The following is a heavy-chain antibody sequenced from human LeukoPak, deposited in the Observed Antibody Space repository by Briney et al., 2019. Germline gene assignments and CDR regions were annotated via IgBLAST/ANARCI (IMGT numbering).Heavy chain of an antibody. CDR1: GFTSSSYG. J-gene: IGHJ4*02. CDR3: ARAAYDSSGYLTL. V-gene: IGHV3-33*01. D-gene: IGHD3-22*01. Sequence: GGSLRLSCAASGFTSSSYGMHWVRQAPGKGLEWVAVIWYDGTNKYYADSVKGRFTISRDNSRNTLFLQMNSLRAEDTAVYYCARAAYDSSGYLTLWGQGTLVTVSS. CDR2: IWYDGTNK.